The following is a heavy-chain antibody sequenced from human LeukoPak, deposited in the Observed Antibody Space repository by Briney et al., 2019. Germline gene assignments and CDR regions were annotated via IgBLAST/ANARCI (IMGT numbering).Heavy chain of an antibody. V-gene: IGHV7-4-1*02. CDR2: INTNTGNP. CDR3: ARDGYSSSWYIMVGYYYYYMDV. J-gene: IGHJ6*03. Sequence: ASVKVSCKASGYTFTGYYIHWVRQAPGQGLEWRGWINTNTGNPTYAQGFTGRFVFSLDTSVSTAYLQISSLKAEDTAVYYCARDGYSSSWYIMVGYYYYYMDVWGKGTTVTVSS. D-gene: IGHD6-13*01. CDR1: GYTFTGYY.